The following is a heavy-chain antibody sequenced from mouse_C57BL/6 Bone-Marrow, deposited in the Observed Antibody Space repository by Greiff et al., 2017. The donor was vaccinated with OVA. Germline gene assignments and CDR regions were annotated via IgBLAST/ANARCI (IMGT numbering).Heavy chain of an antibody. J-gene: IGHJ3*01. D-gene: IGHD2-4*01. V-gene: IGHV1-19*01. CDR1: GYTFTDYY. Sequence: VQLQQSGPVLVKPGASVKMTCKASGYTFTDYYMNWVKQSHGKSLEWIGVINPYNGGTSYNQKFKGKATLTVDKSSSTAYMELNSLTSEDSAVYYCAPLYYDYGSWFAYWGKGTLVTVSA. CDR3: APLYYDYGSWFAY. CDR2: INPYNGGT.